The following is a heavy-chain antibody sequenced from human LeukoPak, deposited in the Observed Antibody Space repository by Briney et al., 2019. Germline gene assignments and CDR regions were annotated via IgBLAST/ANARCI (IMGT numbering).Heavy chain of an antibody. V-gene: IGHV3-21*01. D-gene: IGHD6-13*01. CDR1: RFTFTTST. J-gene: IGHJ4*02. CDR2: INRSGGTM. Sequence: GGSLRLSCVASRFTFTTSTMNWVRQAPGKGLEWLSSINRSGGTMYYADSVKGRFTISRDNAKNSLYLQMNSLRAEDTAVYYCARAKQQLVPSYDYWGQGTLVTVSS. CDR3: ARAKQQLVPSYDY.